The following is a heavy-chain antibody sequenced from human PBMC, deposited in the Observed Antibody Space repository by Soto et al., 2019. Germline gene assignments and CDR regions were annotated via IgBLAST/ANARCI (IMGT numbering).Heavy chain of an antibody. V-gene: IGHV4-34*01. CDR2: INHSGST. CDR3: ARPAIAAAVSAFDY. J-gene: IGHJ4*02. CDR1: GGSFRGYY. D-gene: IGHD6-13*01. Sequence: SETLSLTSTVYGGSFRGYYLSWIRQPPGKGLEWIGEINHSGSTNYNPSLKSRVTISVDTSKNQFSLKLSSVTAADTAVYYCARPAIAAAVSAFDYWGQGTLVTVSS.